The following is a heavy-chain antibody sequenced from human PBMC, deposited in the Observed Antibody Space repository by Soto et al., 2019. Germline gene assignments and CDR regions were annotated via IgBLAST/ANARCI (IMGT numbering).Heavy chain of an antibody. V-gene: IGHV3-66*01. CDR3: ARTLTYYDILTGYSRETYFDY. CDR2: IYSGGST. J-gene: IGHJ4*02. D-gene: IGHD3-9*01. CDR1: GFTVSSNY. Sequence: GGSLRLSCAASGFTVSSNYMSWVRQAPGKGLEWVSVIYSGGSTYYADSVKGRFTISRDNSKNTLYLQMNSLRAEDTAVYYCARTLTYYDILTGYSRETYFDYWGQGTLVTVSS.